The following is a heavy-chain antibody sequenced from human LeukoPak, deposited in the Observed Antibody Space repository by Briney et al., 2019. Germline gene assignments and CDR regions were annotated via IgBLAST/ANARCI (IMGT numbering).Heavy chain of an antibody. V-gene: IGHV3-66*01. D-gene: IGHD3-22*01. J-gene: IGHJ4*02. CDR2: IYSGGST. CDR3: ARDNYDSSTPYYFDN. CDR1: EFSVGSNY. Sequence: GGSLRLSCAASEFSVGSNYMTWVRQAPGKGLEWVSLIYSGGSTYYADSVKGRFTISRDNSKNSLYLQMNSLRAEDTAVYYCARDNYDSSTPYYFDNWGQGTLVTVSS.